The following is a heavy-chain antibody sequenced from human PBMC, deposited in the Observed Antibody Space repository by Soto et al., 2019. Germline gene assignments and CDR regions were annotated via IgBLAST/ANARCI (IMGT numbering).Heavy chain of an antibody. CDR3: ARGIMITFGGDGYSFAY. J-gene: IGHJ4*02. CDR2: ISAYNGNT. V-gene: IGHV1-18*04. D-gene: IGHD3-16*01. Sequence: QVPLVQSGAEVKKPGASVKVSCKASGYTFTSYGISWVRQAPGQGLEWMGWISAYNGNTNYAQQLQGRVTMTTDASTSTAYMELRRLRSDDTAVYYCARGIMITFGGDGYSFAYWGQGTLVSVSS. CDR1: GYTFTSYG.